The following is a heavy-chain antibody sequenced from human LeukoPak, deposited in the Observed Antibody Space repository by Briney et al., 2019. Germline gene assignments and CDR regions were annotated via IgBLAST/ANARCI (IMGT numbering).Heavy chain of an antibody. CDR2: IYTSGST. D-gene: IGHD3-16*01. CDR1: GGSISSYY. Sequence: PSETLSLTCTFPGGSISSYYWSWIRQPPGKGLGWIGYIYTSGSTNYNPSLKSRVTISVDTSKNQFSLKLSSVTAADTAVYYCARSERGGIRAGFDPWGQGTLVTVSS. V-gene: IGHV4-4*09. J-gene: IGHJ5*02. CDR3: ARSERGGIRAGFDP.